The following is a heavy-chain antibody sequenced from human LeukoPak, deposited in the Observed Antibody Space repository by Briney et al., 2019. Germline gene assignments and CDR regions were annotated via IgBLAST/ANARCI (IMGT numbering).Heavy chain of an antibody. CDR2: INPGGGSK. CDR3: SRGQPGGSAITPFDY. Sequence: ASVKVSCTASGYTFTSYYMHWVRQAPGQGLEWMGIINPGGGSKSFAQKFQGRVTMTSDTSTSTVYMELTSLRSEDTAVYCCSRGQPGGSAITPFDYWGQGALVTVSS. CDR1: GYTFTSYY. D-gene: IGHD1-20*01. V-gene: IGHV1-46*01. J-gene: IGHJ4*02.